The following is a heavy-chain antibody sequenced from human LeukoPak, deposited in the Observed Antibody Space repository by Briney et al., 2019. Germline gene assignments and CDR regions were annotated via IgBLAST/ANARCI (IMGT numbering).Heavy chain of an antibody. J-gene: IGHJ4*02. Sequence: GRSLRLSCAASGFTFSSYGMHWVRQAPGKGLEWVAVIWYDGSNKYYADSVKGRFTISRDNSKNTLYLQMNSLRAEDTAVYYCASLPLNCGGDCYADYWGQGTLVTVFS. CDR2: IWYDGSNK. CDR1: GFTFSSYG. D-gene: IGHD2-21*02. V-gene: IGHV3-33*01. CDR3: ASLPLNCGGDCYADY.